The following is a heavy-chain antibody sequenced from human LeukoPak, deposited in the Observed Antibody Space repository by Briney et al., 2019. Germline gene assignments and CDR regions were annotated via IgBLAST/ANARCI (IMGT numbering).Heavy chain of an antibody. V-gene: IGHV3-21*01. D-gene: IGHD6-6*01. CDR1: GFIFSSDT. CDR3: ARDCIAARCY. Sequence: PGGSLRLSCAASGFIFSSDTMSWVRQAPGKGLEWVSSIGSSSQYIYYAESVRGRFNISRDNAKNSLYLQLNSLRAEDTAVYYCARDCIAARCYWGQGTLVTVSS. J-gene: IGHJ4*02. CDR2: IGSSSQYI.